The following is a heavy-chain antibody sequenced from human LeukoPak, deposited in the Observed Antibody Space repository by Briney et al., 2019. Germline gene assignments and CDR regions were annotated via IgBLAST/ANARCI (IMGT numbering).Heavy chain of an antibody. J-gene: IGHJ2*01. CDR1: GGSISSGGYY. D-gene: IGHD6-13*01. V-gene: IGHV4-30-2*01. CDR2: IYHSGST. Sequence: SETLSLTCTVSGGSISSGGYYWSWIRQPPGKGLEWIGYIYHSGSTYYNPSLKSRVTISVDRSKNQFSLKLSSVTAADTAVYYCARTAYSNPPHFDLWGRGTLVTVSS. CDR3: ARTAYSNPPHFDL.